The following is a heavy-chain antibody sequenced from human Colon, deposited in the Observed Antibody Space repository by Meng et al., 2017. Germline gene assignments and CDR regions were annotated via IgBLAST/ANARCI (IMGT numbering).Heavy chain of an antibody. D-gene: IGHD3-3*01. Sequence: EVQLVESGGGLVKPGVSLRLSCAASGFSCSDYVMSWVRQSPGKGLEWVTSVSSEAKIYYADSLKGRFTISSDNAQNSLFLEMTSLRAEDTAVYYCSRISIFGVVFFDLWGQGTLVTVSS. CDR3: SRISIFGVVFFDL. CDR2: VSSEAKI. J-gene: IGHJ4*02. CDR1: GFSCSDYV. V-gene: IGHV3-69-1*01.